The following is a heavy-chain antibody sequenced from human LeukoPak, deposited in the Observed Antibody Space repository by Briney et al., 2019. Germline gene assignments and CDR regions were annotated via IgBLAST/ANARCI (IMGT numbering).Heavy chain of an antibody. V-gene: IGHV3-74*01. D-gene: IGHD3-22*01. CDR1: AFTFSTYW. J-gene: IGHJ1*01. Sequence: HPGRSLRLSCAAAAFTFSTYWMHWVRQPPGKWLVWVSRIKIKGSTNYAHCVKGRFTTSTDTANNTLSLQMNSLRPEDKGVYYCARAPFEIGGYSPEYFRHWGQGTLVTVSS. CDR2: IKIKGST. CDR3: ARAPFEIGGYSPEYFRH.